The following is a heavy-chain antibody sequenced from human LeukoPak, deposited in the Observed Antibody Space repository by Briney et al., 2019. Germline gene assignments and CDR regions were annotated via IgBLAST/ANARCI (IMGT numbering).Heavy chain of an antibody. Sequence: GRSLRLPCAASGFTFSSYAMHWVRQAPGKGLEWVAVISYDGSNKYYADSVKGRFTISRDNAKNTLYLQMNSLRAEDTAVYYCARGRRITIFGAPYYMDVWGKGTTVTVSS. V-gene: IGHV3-30*04. CDR2: ISYDGSNK. D-gene: IGHD3-3*01. J-gene: IGHJ6*03. CDR1: GFTFSSYA. CDR3: ARGRRITIFGAPYYMDV.